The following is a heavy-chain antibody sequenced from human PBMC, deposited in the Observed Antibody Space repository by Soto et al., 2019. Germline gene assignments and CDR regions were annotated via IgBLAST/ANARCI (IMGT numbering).Heavy chain of an antibody. D-gene: IGHD3-22*01. J-gene: IGHJ4*02. Sequence: ASVKVSCKASGGTFSSYAISWVRQAPGQGLEWMGGIIPIFGTANYAQKFQGRVTITADESTSTAYMELSSLRSEDTAVYYCARGDSSGYLGIEFDYWGQGTLVTVSS. V-gene: IGHV1-69*13. CDR1: GGTFSSYA. CDR3: ARGDSSGYLGIEFDY. CDR2: IIPIFGTA.